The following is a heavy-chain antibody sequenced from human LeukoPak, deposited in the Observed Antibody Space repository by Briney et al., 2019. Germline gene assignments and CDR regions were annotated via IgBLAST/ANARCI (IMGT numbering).Heavy chain of an antibody. CDR1: GYTFTGYY. V-gene: IGHV1-2*02. CDR3: ARVGVGGVYCTNGVCYLFDY. CDR2: INPNSGGT. Sequence: ASVTVSCKASGYTFTGYYMHWVRQAPGQGLEWMGWINPNSGGTNYAQKFQGRVTMTRDMSTSTVYMELSSLRSEDTAVYYCARVGVGGVYCTNGVCYLFDYWGQGTLVTVSS. J-gene: IGHJ4*02. D-gene: IGHD2-8*01.